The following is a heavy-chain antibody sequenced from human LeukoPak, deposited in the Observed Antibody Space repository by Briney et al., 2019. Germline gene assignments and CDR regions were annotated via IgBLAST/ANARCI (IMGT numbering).Heavy chain of an antibody. CDR3: AKVFISEQQLVELFYFDY. D-gene: IGHD6-13*01. CDR2: ISYDGGNK. CDR1: GFTFGSYA. J-gene: IGHJ4*02. V-gene: IGHV3-30-3*01. Sequence: PGGSLRLSCAASGFTFGSYAMHWVRQAPGKGLEWVAIISYDGGNKYYADSVKGRFTISRDNAQNSLYLQMNSLRAEDTAVYYCAKVFISEQQLVELFYFDYWGQGTLVTVSS.